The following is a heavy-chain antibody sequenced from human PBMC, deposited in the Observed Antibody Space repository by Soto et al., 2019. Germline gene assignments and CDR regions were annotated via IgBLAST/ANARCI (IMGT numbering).Heavy chain of an antibody. V-gene: IGHV3-30*03. Sequence: QAHLVESGGGVVQPGRSLRLSCAASGFTFTSYGMHWVRQAPGTRLEWVAVISYDGGLQHYADSVQGRFTISRDNSKNMVLLQTNSLRAEDTAVYYCVSDRGYGHASVPYSWGQGTLVSVSS. CDR2: ISYDGGLQ. CDR3: VSDRGYGHASVPYS. CDR1: GFTFTSYG. D-gene: IGHD5-18*01. J-gene: IGHJ4*02.